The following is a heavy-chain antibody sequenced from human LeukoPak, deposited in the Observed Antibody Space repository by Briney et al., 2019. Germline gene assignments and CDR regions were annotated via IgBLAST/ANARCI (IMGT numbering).Heavy chain of an antibody. D-gene: IGHD6-13*01. CDR2: IYYSGST. V-gene: IGHV4-59*01. CDR1: GGSISSYY. Sequence: SETLSLTCTVSGGSISSYYWSWVRQPPGKGLEWIGYIYYSGSTNYNPSLKSRVTISVHTSKNQFSLKLSSVTAADTAVYYCARAPGSSSWGFDYWGQGTLVTVSS. CDR3: ARAPGSSSWGFDY. J-gene: IGHJ4*02.